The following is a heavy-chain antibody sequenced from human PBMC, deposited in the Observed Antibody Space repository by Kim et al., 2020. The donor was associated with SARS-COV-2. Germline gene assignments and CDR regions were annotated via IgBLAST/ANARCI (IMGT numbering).Heavy chain of an antibody. CDR3: ARCEFYYDSSAANLGWFDP. D-gene: IGHD3-22*01. V-gene: IGHV2-5*02. CDR1: GFSLSTSGVG. CDR2: IYWDDEK. Sequence: SGPTLVKPTQTLTLTCTFSGFSLSTSGVGVGWIRQPPGQALEWLAVIYWDDEKRYKASLKSRPTITKDTSKNQVVLRMTDMDPVDTATYYCARCEFYYDSSAANLGWFDPWGQGTLVTVSS. J-gene: IGHJ5*02.